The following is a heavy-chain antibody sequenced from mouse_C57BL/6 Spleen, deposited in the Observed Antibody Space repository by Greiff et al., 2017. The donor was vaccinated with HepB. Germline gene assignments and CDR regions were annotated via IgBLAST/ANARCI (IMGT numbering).Heavy chain of an antibody. D-gene: IGHD2-4*01. CDR2: IHPNSGST. Sequence: QVQLQQPGAELVKPGASVKLSCKASGYTFTSYWMHWVKQRPGQGLEWIGMIHPNSGSTNYNEKFKSKATLTVDKSSSTAYMQLSSLTSEDSAVYYCASEDYDYQFAYWGQGTLVTVSA. J-gene: IGHJ3*01. V-gene: IGHV1-64*01. CDR3: ASEDYDYQFAY. CDR1: GYTFTSYW.